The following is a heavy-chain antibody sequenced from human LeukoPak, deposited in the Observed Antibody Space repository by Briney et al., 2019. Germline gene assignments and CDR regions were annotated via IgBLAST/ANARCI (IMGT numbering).Heavy chain of an antibody. Sequence: ASVKVSCKASGYTFPSYGISWVRQAPGQGLEWMGWISAYNGNTNYAQKLQGRVTMTTDTSTSTAYTELRSLRSDDTAVYYCARASTNSGTSHYAPWGQGTLVTVSS. CDR1: GYTFPSYG. D-gene: IGHD1-26*01. CDR2: ISAYNGNT. V-gene: IGHV1-18*01. CDR3: ARASTNSGTSHYAP. J-gene: IGHJ5*02.